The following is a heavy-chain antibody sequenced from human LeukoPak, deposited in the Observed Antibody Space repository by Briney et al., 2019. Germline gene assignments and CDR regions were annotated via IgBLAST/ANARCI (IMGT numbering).Heavy chain of an antibody. J-gene: IGHJ4*02. D-gene: IGHD3-16*02. CDR3: ARALDSLGGLSLPDY. CDR1: GYGFSNYA. V-gene: IGHV7-4-1*02. Sequence: ASVKVSCKTSGYGFSNYALNWVRQAPGQGLEFMGWIHPSTGNPAYAQAFSGRFVFSFDTSVTTTYLQINDLKAEDTAIYFCARALDSLGGLSLPDYWGQGTLVTVSS. CDR2: IHPSTGNP.